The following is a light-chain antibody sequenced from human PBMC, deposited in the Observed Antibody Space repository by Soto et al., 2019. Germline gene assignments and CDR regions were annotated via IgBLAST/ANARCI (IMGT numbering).Light chain of an antibody. V-gene: IGKV1-5*01. CDR2: GAS. CDR3: QQYATSSPT. CDR1: QSISRW. J-gene: IGKJ2*01. Sequence: DIPMTQSPSTLSASVGDRVTFTCRASQSISRWLAWYQQRPREAPKLLLYGASSLESGVSSRFSGSGSGTEFTLTISSLQPSDFATYFCQQYATSSPTLGQGTKLEI.